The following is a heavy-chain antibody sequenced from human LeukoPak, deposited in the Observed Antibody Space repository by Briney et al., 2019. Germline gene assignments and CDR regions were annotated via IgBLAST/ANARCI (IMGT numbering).Heavy chain of an antibody. V-gene: IGHV1-2*06. CDR2: INPNSGGT. J-gene: IGHJ3*02. CDR1: GYTFTGYY. D-gene: IGHD2-15*01. CDR3: TYCSGGSCYWDDAFDI. Sequence: ASVKVSCKASGYTFTGYYMHWVRQAPGQGLEWMGRINPNSGGTNYAQKLQGRVTMTRDTSISTAYMELSRLRSDDTAVYYCTYCSGGSCYWDDAFDIWGQGTMVTVSS.